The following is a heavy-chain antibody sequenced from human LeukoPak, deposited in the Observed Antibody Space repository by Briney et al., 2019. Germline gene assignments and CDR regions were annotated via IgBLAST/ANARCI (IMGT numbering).Heavy chain of an antibody. CDR2: TRGSGDNT. J-gene: IGHJ4*02. CDR1: GFTFSTYT. CDR3: AKEDSSGWIHY. Sequence: GGSLRLSCAASGFTFSTYTMSWVRQAPGKGLEWVSATRGSGDNTYYADSVEGRFTISRDNSKNTMYLQVNSLRVEDTAIYYCAKEDSSGWIHYWGQGTLVTVSS. D-gene: IGHD6-19*01. V-gene: IGHV3-23*01.